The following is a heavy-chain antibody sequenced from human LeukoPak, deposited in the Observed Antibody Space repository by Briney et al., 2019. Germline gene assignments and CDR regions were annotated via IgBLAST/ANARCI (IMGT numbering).Heavy chain of an antibody. D-gene: IGHD5-12*01. Sequence: PSETLSLTCAVSGGSISSSNWWSWVRQPPGKGLEWIGEIYHSGSTNYNPSLKSRVTISVDKSKNQFSLKLSSVTAADTAVYYCARHVGEVATITFDYWGQGTLVTVSS. CDR1: GGSISSSNW. J-gene: IGHJ4*02. CDR2: IYHSGST. V-gene: IGHV4-4*02. CDR3: ARHVGEVATITFDY.